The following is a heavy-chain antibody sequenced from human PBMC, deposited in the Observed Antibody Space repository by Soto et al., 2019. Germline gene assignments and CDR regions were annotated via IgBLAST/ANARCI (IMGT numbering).Heavy chain of an antibody. CDR3: ARDLSSSEPRGY. CDR1: GFTFSSYA. Sequence: QVQLVESGGGVVQPGRSLRLSCAASGFTFSSYAMHWVRQAPGKGLEWVAVISYDGSNKYYADSVKGRFTISRDNSKNTLYLQMHSLGAEDTAVYYCARDLSSSEPRGYWGQGTLVTGSS. V-gene: IGHV3-30-3*01. D-gene: IGHD6-6*01. J-gene: IGHJ4*02. CDR2: ISYDGSNK.